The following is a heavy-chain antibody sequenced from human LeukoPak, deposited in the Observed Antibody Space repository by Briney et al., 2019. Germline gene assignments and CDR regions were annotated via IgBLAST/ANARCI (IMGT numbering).Heavy chain of an antibody. V-gene: IGHV4-30-4*01. CDR1: GGSISSGDYY. CDR3: ARGYDSSGYYHAEYFQH. CDR2: IYYSGSP. D-gene: IGHD3-22*01. J-gene: IGHJ1*01. Sequence: SQTLSLTCTVSGGSISSGDYYWSWIRQPPGKGLEWIGYIYYSGSPYYNPSLKSRVTISVDTSKNQFSLKLSSVTAADTAVYYCARGYDSSGYYHAEYFQHWGQGTLVTVSS.